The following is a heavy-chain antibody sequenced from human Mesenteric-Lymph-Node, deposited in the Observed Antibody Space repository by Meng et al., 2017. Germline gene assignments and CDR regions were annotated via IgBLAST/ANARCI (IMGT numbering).Heavy chain of an antibody. CDR1: GYPFTTYA. D-gene: IGHD6-19*01. CDR2: INAGNGNT. V-gene: IGHV1-3*01. J-gene: IGHJ5*02. CDR3: ARCIAVAGNWFDP. Sequence: QVHLVQAGAEVKKLGASVKVSCKASGYPFTTYAIHWVRQAPGQRLEWMGWINAGNGNTRYSQKFQGRVSITRDTSASTAYMELSSLRSEDTAVYYCARCIAVAGNWFDPWGQGTLVTVSS.